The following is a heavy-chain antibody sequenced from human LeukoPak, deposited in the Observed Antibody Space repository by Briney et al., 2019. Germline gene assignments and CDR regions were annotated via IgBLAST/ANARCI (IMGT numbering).Heavy chain of an antibody. Sequence: PSETLSLTCAVYGGSFSGYYWSWIRQPPGKGLEWIGEINHSGSTNYNPSLKSRVTISVDTSKNQFSLKLSSVTAADTAVYYCARGKGHYYGSGSYSWFDPRGQGTLVTVSS. CDR2: INHSGST. V-gene: IGHV4-34*01. J-gene: IGHJ5*02. CDR1: GGSFSGYY. CDR3: ARGKGHYYGSGSYSWFDP. D-gene: IGHD3-10*01.